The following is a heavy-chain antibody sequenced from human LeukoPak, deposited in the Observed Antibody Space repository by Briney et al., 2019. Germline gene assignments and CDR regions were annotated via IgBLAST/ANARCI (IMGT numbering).Heavy chain of an antibody. CDR3: ARERDRGYSYGSFDY. Sequence: ASVKVSCKASGYTFTSYYMHWVRQAPGQGLEWMGIINPSGGSTSCAQKFQGRVTMTRDTSTSTVYMELSSLRSEDTAVYYCARERDRGYSYGSFDYWGQGTLVTVSS. D-gene: IGHD5-18*01. CDR2: INPSGGST. J-gene: IGHJ4*02. CDR1: GYTFTSYY. V-gene: IGHV1-46*01.